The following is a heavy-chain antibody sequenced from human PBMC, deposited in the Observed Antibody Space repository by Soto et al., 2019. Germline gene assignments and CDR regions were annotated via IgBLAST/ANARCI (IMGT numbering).Heavy chain of an antibody. D-gene: IGHD6-25*01. V-gene: IGHV4-39*01. J-gene: IGHJ4*02. Sequence: SETLSLTCTVSGDSISGSPYFWGWIRQPPGKRLEWIGSIFYDGYTLYTPSLKSRVTISLHTSENQFSLKLTPVAAADTALYSCARRKAAVPNYWGQG. CDR3: ARRKAAVPNY. CDR1: GDSISGSPYF. CDR2: IFYDGYT.